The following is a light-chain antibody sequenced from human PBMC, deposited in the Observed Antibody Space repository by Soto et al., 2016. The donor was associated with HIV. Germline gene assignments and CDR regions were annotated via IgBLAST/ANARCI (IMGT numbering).Light chain of an antibody. CDR2: AAS. J-gene: IGKJ2*01. Sequence: VTITCRASQSISSYLNWYQQKPGKAPKLLIYAASSLQSGVPSRFSGSGSGTDFTLTISSLQPEDFATYYCQQSYSTPRTFGQGTKVEIK. CDR3: QQSYSTPRT. V-gene: IGKV1-39*01. CDR1: QSISSY.